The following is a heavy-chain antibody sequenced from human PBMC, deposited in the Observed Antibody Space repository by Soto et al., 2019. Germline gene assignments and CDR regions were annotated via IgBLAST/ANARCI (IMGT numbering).Heavy chain of an antibody. CDR2: IYSDGTT. CDR3: ARGVGYCSGGNCYDY. Sequence: PSETLSLTCIVSGGSISGYYWSWIRQPAGKELEWIGRIYSDGTTNYNPSLKGRGTMSVDTSKKQISLKLTSVTAADTAVYYCARGVGYCSGGNCYDYWGQGTLVTVS. V-gene: IGHV4-4*07. J-gene: IGHJ4*02. D-gene: IGHD2-15*01. CDR1: GGSISGYY.